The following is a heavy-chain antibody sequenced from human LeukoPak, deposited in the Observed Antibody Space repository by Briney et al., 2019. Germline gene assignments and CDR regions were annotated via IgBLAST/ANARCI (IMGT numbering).Heavy chain of an antibody. J-gene: IGHJ6*02. D-gene: IGHD6-19*01. CDR1: GFTFSDYY. CDR3: ARERQWLVPKREYGMDV. V-gene: IGHV3-11*01. Sequence: GGSLRLSCAASGFTFSDYYMSWIRQAPGKGLKWVSYISSSGSTIYYADSVKGRFTISRDNAKNSLYLQMNSLRAEDTAVYYCARERQWLVPKREYGMDVWGQGTTVTVSS. CDR2: ISSSGSTI.